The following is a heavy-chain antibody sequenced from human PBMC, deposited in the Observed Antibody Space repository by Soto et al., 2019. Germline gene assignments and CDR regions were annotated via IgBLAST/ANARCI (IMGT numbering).Heavy chain of an antibody. CDR2: IYYSGST. CDR3: AREIPMAHWLDP. D-gene: IGHD2-8*01. V-gene: IGHV4-31*03. J-gene: IGHJ5*02. CDR1: GGSISSGGYY. Sequence: PSETLSLTCTVSGGSISSGGYYWSWIRQHPGKGLEWIGYIYYSGSTYYNPSLKSRVTISVDTSKNQFSLKLSSVTAADTAVYYCAREIPMAHWLDPWGQGTLVTVS.